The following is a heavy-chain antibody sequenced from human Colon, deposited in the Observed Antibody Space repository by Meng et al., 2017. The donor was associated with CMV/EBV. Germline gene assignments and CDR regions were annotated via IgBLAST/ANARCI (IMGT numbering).Heavy chain of an antibody. D-gene: IGHD1-20*01. V-gene: IGHV1-46*01. Sequence: TSYFMHWVRQAPGQGLEWLGMINPSGESTSDAQKFQGRVAWTVDTSTTTVYMELGSLRSEDTAVYYCARDRRRNNYRNWPYTSPFDIWGQGTLVTVSS. CDR2: INPSGEST. CDR3: ARDRRRNNYRNWPYTSPFDI. J-gene: IGHJ4*02. CDR1: TSYF.